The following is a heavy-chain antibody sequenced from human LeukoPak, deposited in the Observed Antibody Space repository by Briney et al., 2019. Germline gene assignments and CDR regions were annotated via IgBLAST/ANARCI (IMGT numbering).Heavy chain of an antibody. CDR2: IRYDGSNK. CDR3: AKDSSTSCHD. J-gene: IGHJ4*02. D-gene: IGHD2-2*01. CDR1: GFTFSHYG. Sequence: GRSLRLSCAASGFTFSHYGLHWVRQAPGKGLEWVAFIRYDGSNKYYADSVKGRFTISRDNSKNTLYLQMNSLRAEDTAVYYCAKDSSTSCHDWGQGTLVTVSS. V-gene: IGHV3-30*02.